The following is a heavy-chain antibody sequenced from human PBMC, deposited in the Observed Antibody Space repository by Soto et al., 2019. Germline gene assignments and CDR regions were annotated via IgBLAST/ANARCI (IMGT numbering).Heavy chain of an antibody. CDR1: AGSFSGYY. D-gene: IGHD6-13*01. J-gene: IGHJ5*02. CDR3: VRDVPAAGTDWFDP. CDR2: ISHSGIT. Sequence: LSLTCAVHAGSFSGYYWTWIRQPPGKGLEWIGEISHSGITNYNPSLKSRVTMSVDKSKNQFSLNLASVTAADTAVYYCVRDVPAAGTDWFDPWGQGTLVTVSS. V-gene: IGHV4-34*01.